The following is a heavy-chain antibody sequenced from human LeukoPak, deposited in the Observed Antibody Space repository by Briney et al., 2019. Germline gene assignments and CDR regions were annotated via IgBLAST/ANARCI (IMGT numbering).Heavy chain of an antibody. J-gene: IGHJ6*02. D-gene: IGHD6-6*01. CDR1: GFTFSSYW. CDR2: IKQDGSEE. CDR3: ARDPYSSTWSYGMDV. Sequence: GGSLRLSCAASGFTFSSYWMSWVRQAPGKGLEWVANIKQDGSEEVYVDSVKGRFTISRDNAKNSLFLQMNTLRAEDTAVYYCARDPYSSTWSYGMDVWGQGTTVAVSS. V-gene: IGHV3-7*05.